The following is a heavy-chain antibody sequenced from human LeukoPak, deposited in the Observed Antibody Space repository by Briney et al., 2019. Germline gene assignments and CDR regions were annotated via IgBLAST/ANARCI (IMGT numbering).Heavy chain of an antibody. Sequence: ASVKVSCRASGYTFSGDYIHWVRQAPGQGLEWMGRINPDSGGTTYAQNFQSRVTMTRDTSIGTAYMELSRLTSDDSAFYYCARDRNLYSGSFASWGQGTLVTVS. CDR3: ARDRNLYSGSFAS. CDR1: GYTFSGDY. D-gene: IGHD1-26*01. CDR2: INPDSGGT. V-gene: IGHV1-2*06. J-gene: IGHJ4*02.